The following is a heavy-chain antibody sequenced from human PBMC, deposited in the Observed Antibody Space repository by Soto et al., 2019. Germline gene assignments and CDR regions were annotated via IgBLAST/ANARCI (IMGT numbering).Heavy chain of an antibody. CDR1: GYTFSSIG. CDR2: ISPYKGNT. V-gene: IGHV1-18*01. CDR3: AREKGRDGYNLDAFDI. D-gene: IGHD5-12*01. Sequence: QVQLVQSGAEVKKPGASVKVSCKASGYTFSSIGISWVRQAPGQGLEWMGWISPYKGNTHYAQGLQGRVTMTTDTSTSTAYMELRSLRSDDTAVYYCAREKGRDGYNLDAFDIWGQGTMVTVSS. J-gene: IGHJ3*02.